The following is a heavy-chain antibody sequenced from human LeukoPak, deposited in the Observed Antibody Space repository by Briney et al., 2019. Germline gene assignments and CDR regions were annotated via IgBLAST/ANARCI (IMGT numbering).Heavy chain of an antibody. Sequence: PGGSLRLSCAASGFTFSSYAMSWVRQAPGKGLEWVSAISGSGGSTYYADSVKGRFTISRDNSKNTLYLKMNSLRAEDTAVYYCAQGPVWLGRDPGTPPPYFDYWGQGTLVTVSS. CDR1: GFTFSSYA. D-gene: IGHD1-1*01. J-gene: IGHJ4*02. CDR2: ISGSGGST. CDR3: AQGPVWLGRDPGTPPPYFDY. V-gene: IGHV3-23*01.